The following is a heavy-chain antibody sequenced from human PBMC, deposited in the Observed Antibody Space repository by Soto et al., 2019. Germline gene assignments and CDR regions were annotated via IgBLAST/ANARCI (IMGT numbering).Heavy chain of an antibody. J-gene: IGHJ5*02. CDR1: GYTFISYY. Sequence: QVQLVQSGAEVKKPGASVKVSCKASGYTFISYYTHWVRQAPGQGLEWMGMINPSGGTTNYAQKFQGRVTLTRDTSPSTVYMELGSLRSEDTAIYFCARSWWGTDRLMAYNWLGPWGQGTLVTVSS. V-gene: IGHV1-46*03. D-gene: IGHD2-15*01. CDR3: ARSWWGTDRLMAYNWLGP. CDR2: INPSGGTT.